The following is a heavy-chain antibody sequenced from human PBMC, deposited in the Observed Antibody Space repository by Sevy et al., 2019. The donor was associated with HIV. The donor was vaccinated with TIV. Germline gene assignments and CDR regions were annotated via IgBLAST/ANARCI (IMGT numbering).Heavy chain of an antibody. V-gene: IGHV3-23*01. CDR2: ISGSGGST. Sequence: GGYLRLSCAASGFTFSSYAMSWVRQAPGKGLEWVSAISGSGGSTYYADSVKGRFTISRDNSKNTLYLQMNSLRAEDTAVYCCAKDLGITMVRGVIIRASQYDYWGQGTLVTVSS. CDR3: AKDLGITMVRGVIIRASQYDY. D-gene: IGHD3-10*01. CDR1: GFTFSSYA. J-gene: IGHJ4*02.